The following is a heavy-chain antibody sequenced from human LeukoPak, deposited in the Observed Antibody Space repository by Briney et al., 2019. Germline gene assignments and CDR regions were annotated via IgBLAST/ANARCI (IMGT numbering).Heavy chain of an antibody. D-gene: IGHD3-10*01. CDR3: ARVARMVRGVNPRASDY. CDR2: INHSGST. Sequence: PSETLSLTCAVYGGSFSGYYWSWIRQPPGKGLEWIGEINHSGSTNYNPSLKSRVTISVDTSKNQFPLKLSSVTAADTAVYYCARVARMVRGVNPRASDYWGQGTLVTVSS. J-gene: IGHJ4*02. CDR1: GGSFSGYY. V-gene: IGHV4-34*01.